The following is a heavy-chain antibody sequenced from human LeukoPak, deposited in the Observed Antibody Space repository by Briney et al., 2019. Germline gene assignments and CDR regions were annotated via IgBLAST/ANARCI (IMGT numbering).Heavy chain of an antibody. V-gene: IGHV1-18*01. CDR2: ISAYNGNT. CDR3: ARAANRNVVVPAAIVNWFDP. CDR1: GYTFTSYG. Sequence: GASVKVSCKASGYTFTSYGISWVRQAPGQGLEWMGWISAYNGNTNYAQKFQGRVTMTRDTSISTAYMELSRLRSDDTAVYYCARAANRNVVVPAAIVNWFDPWGQGTLVTVSS. J-gene: IGHJ5*02. D-gene: IGHD2-2*02.